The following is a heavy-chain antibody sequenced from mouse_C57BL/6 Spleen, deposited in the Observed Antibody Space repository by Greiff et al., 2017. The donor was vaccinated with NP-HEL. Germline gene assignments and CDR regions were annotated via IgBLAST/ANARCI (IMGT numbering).Heavy chain of an antibody. CDR2: IYPGDGDT. CDR3: ASEGFLYWYFDV. Sequence: VQLQQSGAELVKPGASVKISCKASGYAFSSYWMNWVKQRPGKGLEWIGQIYPGDGDTNYNGKFKGKATLTADKSSSTAYMQLSSLTSEDSAVYFCASEGFLYWYFDVWGTGTTVTVSS. J-gene: IGHJ1*03. CDR1: GYAFSSYW. V-gene: IGHV1-80*01.